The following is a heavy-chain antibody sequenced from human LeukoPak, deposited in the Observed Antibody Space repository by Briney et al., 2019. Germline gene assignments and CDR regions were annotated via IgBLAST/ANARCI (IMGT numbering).Heavy chain of an antibody. V-gene: IGHV1-18*01. CDR2: ISAYNGNT. J-gene: IGHJ4*02. CDR3: ARTYYYDSSGYALTE. Sequence: ASVKVSCKASGYTFTSYGISWVRQAPGQGLEWMGWISAYNGNTNYAQKLQGRVTMTTDTSTSTAYMELSRLRSDDTAVYYCARTYYYDSSGYALTEWGQGTLVTVSS. CDR1: GYTFTSYG. D-gene: IGHD3-22*01.